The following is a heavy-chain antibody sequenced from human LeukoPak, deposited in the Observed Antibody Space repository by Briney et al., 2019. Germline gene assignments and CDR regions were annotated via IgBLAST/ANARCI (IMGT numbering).Heavy chain of an antibody. D-gene: IGHD3-10*01. V-gene: IGHV6-1*01. CDR1: GDSVSSNSAA. J-gene: IGHJ4*02. Sequence: SQTLSLTCAISGDSVSSNSAAWNWIRQSPSRGLEWLGKTYYRSKWYNDYAVSVNSRITINPDTSKNQFSLQLNSVTPEDTAVYYCARVSTLWFGELMGFDYWGQGTLVTVSS. CDR2: TYYRSKWYN. CDR3: ARVSTLWFGELMGFDY.